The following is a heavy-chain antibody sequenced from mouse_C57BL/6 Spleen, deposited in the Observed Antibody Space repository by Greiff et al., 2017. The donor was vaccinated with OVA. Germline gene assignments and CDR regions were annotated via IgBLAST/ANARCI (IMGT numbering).Heavy chain of an antibody. D-gene: IGHD2-5*01. V-gene: IGHV1-59*01. CDR2: IDPSASYT. CDR3: ARFDSNPFAY. J-gene: IGHJ3*01. Sequence: QVQLQQPGAELVRPGTSVKLSCKASGYTFTSYWMHWVQQRPGQGLEWIGVIDPSASYTNYNQKFKGKATLTVDTSSSTAYMQLSSLTSEDSAVYYCARFDSNPFAYWGQGTLVTVSA. CDR1: GYTFTSYW.